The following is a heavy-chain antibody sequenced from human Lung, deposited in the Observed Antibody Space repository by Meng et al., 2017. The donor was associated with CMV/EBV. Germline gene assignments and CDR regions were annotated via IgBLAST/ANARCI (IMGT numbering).Heavy chain of an antibody. CDR3: AKQSIAARSDY. J-gene: IGHJ4*02. CDR2: IYYSGST. V-gene: IGHV4-39*01. D-gene: IGHD6-6*01. CDR1: GGSIGSSSYY. Sequence: SETXSLXXTVSGGSIGSSSYYWGWIRQPPGKGLEWIGSIYYSGSTYYNPSLKSRVTISVDTSKNQFSLKLSSVTAADTAVYYCAKQSIAARSDYWGQGTLVTVSS.